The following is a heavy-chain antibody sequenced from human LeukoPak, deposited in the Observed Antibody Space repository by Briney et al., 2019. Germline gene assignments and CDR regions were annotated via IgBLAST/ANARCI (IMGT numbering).Heavy chain of an antibody. V-gene: IGHV3-7*04. Sequence: PGGSLRLSCAASGFTFSSYWMSWVRQAPGKGLEWVANIEEDGSEKYYVDSVKGRFTISRDNAKNSLYLQMNSLRAEDTAVYYCARDGSGNRYYYYGMDVWGQGTTVTVSS. D-gene: IGHD2-15*01. CDR2: IEEDGSEK. CDR1: GFTFSSYW. CDR3: ARDGSGNRYYYYGMDV. J-gene: IGHJ6*02.